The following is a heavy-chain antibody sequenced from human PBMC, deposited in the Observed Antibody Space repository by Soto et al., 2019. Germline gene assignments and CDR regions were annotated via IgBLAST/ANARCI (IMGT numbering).Heavy chain of an antibody. V-gene: IGHV3-23*01. CDR3: VRGGYSYKSFDY. CDR1: GFTFSSYA. CDR2: ISDSGSYT. J-gene: IGHJ4*02. D-gene: IGHD5-18*01. Sequence: EVQLLESGGGLVQPGGSLRLSYAASGFTFSSYAMSWVRQAPGRGLEWVSAISDSGSYTYYADSVKGRFTISRDNSKNTLYLQMNSLRADDTAVYYCVRGGYSYKSFDYWGQGTLVTVSS.